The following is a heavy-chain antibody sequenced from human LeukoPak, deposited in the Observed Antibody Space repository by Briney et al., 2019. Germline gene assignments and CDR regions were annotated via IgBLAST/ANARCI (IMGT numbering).Heavy chain of an antibody. D-gene: IGHD3-10*01. J-gene: IGHJ5*02. Sequence: SETLSLTCTVSGYSISSGFYWGWIRRPPGKGLEWIGRIQPGGTTNDKPSLKHRLTMSLDTSKSQFSLRLTSMTAADTAVYYCARHQLYGFAFDPWGQGTLVTVSS. CDR3: ARHQLYGFAFDP. CDR2: IQPGGTT. CDR1: GYSISSGFY. V-gene: IGHV4-38-2*02.